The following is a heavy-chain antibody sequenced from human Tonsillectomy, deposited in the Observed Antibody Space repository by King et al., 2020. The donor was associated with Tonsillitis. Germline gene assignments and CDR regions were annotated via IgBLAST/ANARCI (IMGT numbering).Heavy chain of an antibody. CDR2: TSYDGSNE. J-gene: IGHJ4*02. CDR3: ARDRAVSGRGYFDY. Sequence: VQLVESGGGVVQPGRSLRLSCAASGFTFSSYAMHWVRQAPGKGLEWVAVTSYDGSNEHYAESVKGRFTISRDNSKNTLYLQMNSLRAEDTAVYYCARDRAVSGRGYFDYWGQGTLVTVSS. CDR1: GFTFSSYA. V-gene: IGHV3-30*04. D-gene: IGHD6-19*01.